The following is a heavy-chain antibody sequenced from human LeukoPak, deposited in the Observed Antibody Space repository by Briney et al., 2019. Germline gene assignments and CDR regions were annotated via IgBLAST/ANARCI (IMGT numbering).Heavy chain of an antibody. CDR2: IFYSGST. V-gene: IGHV4-39*01. CDR3: ARHRVPGTYNSALDH. Sequence: PSETLSLTCPVSGGSISSSVYYWGWIRQPPGKGLEWIGSIFYSGSTYYNPSLKSRVTISVDTSKNQFSLRLSTVTAADTAVYYCARHRVPGTYNSALDHWGQGTLVTVSS. J-gene: IGHJ4*02. D-gene: IGHD1-20*01. CDR1: GGSISSSVYY.